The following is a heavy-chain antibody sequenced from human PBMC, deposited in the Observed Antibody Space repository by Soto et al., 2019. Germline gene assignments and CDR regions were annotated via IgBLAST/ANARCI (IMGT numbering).Heavy chain of an antibody. CDR1: GFTFSSYA. Sequence: GGSLRLSCAASGFTFSSYAMSWVRQAPGKGLEWVSAISGSGGSTYYADSVKGRFTISRDNSKNTLYLQMNSLRAEDTAVYYCARDPGFDSYGFYYFYALDVWGQGTTVTVSS. V-gene: IGHV3-23*01. CDR3: ARDPGFDSYGFYYFYALDV. CDR2: ISGSGGST. D-gene: IGHD5-18*01. J-gene: IGHJ6*02.